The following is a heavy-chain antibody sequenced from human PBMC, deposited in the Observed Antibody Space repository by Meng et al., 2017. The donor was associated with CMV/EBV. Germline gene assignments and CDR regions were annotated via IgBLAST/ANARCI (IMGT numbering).Heavy chain of an antibody. Sequence: ASVKVSCKASGYTFTGYYMHWVRQAPGQGLEWMGWINPNSGGTNYAQKFQGRVTMTRDTSISTAYMELSRLRSDDTAVYYCARVNYYDSSGYYPDYWGQGILVTVSS. J-gene: IGHJ4*02. V-gene: IGHV1-2*02. D-gene: IGHD3-22*01. CDR1: GYTFTGYY. CDR2: INPNSGGT. CDR3: ARVNYYDSSGYYPDY.